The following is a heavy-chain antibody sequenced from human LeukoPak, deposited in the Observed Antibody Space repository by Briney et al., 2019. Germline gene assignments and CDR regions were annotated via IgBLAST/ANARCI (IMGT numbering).Heavy chain of an antibody. Sequence: GGSLRLSCAASGFTFSSYSMNWVRQAPGKGLEWVSFISSSSNSKYYADSLMGRFTISRDNAKNSLYLQMNSLRAEDTAVYYCARDLSTYYGSARAFDIWGQGTMVTVSS. CDR1: GFTFSSYS. D-gene: IGHD3-10*01. J-gene: IGHJ3*02. V-gene: IGHV3-21*01. CDR2: ISSSSNSK. CDR3: ARDLSTYYGSARAFDI.